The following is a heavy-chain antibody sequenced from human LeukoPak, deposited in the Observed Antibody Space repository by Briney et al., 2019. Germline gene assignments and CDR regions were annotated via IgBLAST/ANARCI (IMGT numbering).Heavy chain of an antibody. Sequence: SETLSLTCTVSDDSISDYYWSWIRQPPGKGLEWIGYIYTRGTTNYNPSLKSRVTMSADTSKNQFSLTLDSVTAADTAAYYCARSRPAPKEFDHWGQGTLVTVSS. CDR1: DDSISDYY. D-gene: IGHD2-2*01. CDR2: IYTRGTT. V-gene: IGHV4-4*09. CDR3: ARSRPAPKEFDH. J-gene: IGHJ4*02.